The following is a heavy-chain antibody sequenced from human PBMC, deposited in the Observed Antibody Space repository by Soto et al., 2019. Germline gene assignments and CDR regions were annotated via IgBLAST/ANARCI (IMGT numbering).Heavy chain of an antibody. Sequence: QVQLVQSGAEEKKPGASVKVSCKASGYTFTSYAMHWVRQAPGQRLEWMGWINAGNGNTKYSQKFQGRVTITRDTSSSTAYMELSSLRSEDTAVYYCARAVAVPADFDYWGQGTLVTVSS. D-gene: IGHD6-19*01. V-gene: IGHV1-3*05. CDR2: INAGNGNT. CDR1: GYTFTSYA. CDR3: ARAVAVPADFDY. J-gene: IGHJ4*02.